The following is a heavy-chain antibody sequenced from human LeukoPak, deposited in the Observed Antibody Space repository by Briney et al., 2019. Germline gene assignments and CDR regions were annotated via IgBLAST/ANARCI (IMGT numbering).Heavy chain of an antibody. CDR2: IYYSGST. CDR3: ARANSRWEPYFEY. Sequence: SETLSLTCTVSSGSIGSYYWSWIRQPPGKGLEWIGYIYYSGSTNYNPSLKSRVTISVDTSKNQFSLNLSSATAADTAIHYCARANSRWEPYFEYWGQGTLVTVSS. CDR1: SGSIGSYY. J-gene: IGHJ4*02. V-gene: IGHV4-59*01. D-gene: IGHD1-26*01.